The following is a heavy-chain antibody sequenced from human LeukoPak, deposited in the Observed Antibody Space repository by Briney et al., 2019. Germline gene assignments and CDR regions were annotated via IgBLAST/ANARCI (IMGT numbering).Heavy chain of an antibody. V-gene: IGHV3-7*01. CDR2: IKEDGSER. CDR1: GFTFSSYY. Sequence: GGSLRLSCVASGFTFSSYYMSWVRQAPGKGLEWVANIKEDGSERYYVDSMKGRFTISRDNAKNSLYLQMNSLRAEDTAVYYCARDLYGDYFFDYCGQGTLGTVSS. CDR3: ARDLYGDYFFDY. J-gene: IGHJ4*02. D-gene: IGHD4-17*01.